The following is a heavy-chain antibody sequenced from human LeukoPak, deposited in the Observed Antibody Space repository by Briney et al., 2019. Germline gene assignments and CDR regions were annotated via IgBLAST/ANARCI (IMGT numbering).Heavy chain of an antibody. CDR3: ASAYYYDSRGYLTEKYFDY. CDR1: GFTFSSYA. Sequence: GGSLRLSCAASGFTFSSYAMRWVRQAPGKGLEWVSAISGSGVSTYYADSVKGRFTISRDNSKNTLYLQMNSLRSEDTAVYYCASAYYYDSRGYLTEKYFDYWGQGTLVTVSS. V-gene: IGHV3-23*01. D-gene: IGHD3-22*01. CDR2: ISGSGVST. J-gene: IGHJ4*02.